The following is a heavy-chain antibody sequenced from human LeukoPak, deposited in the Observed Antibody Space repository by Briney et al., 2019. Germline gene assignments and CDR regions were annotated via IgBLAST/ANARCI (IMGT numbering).Heavy chain of an antibody. CDR2: MNPNSGNT. CDR1: VYTFTSYD. CDR3: ARGGTYYDILTGYHFDY. J-gene: IGHJ4*02. V-gene: IGHV1-8*01. Sequence: ASVKVSCKASVYTFTSYDINWVRQATGQGGEWMGWMNPNSGNTGYTQKFQGRVTITRNTSISTAYMELSSLRSEDTAVYYCARGGTYYDILTGYHFDYWGQGTLVTVSS. D-gene: IGHD3-9*01.